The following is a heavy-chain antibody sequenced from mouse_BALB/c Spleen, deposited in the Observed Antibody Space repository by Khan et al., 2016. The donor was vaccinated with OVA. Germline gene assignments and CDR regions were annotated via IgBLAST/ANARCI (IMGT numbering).Heavy chain of an antibody. J-gene: IGHJ2*01. V-gene: IGHV3-2*02. D-gene: IGHD1-1*01. Sequence: EVQLQESGPGLVKPSQSLSLTCTVTGYSITSDYAWNWIRQFPGNKLEWMGYISYSGDTAYNPSLKSRTSITRDTSKTQFFLQLNSVTTEDTATYDGASMILNYYGSNFEGYSFDYWGQGTTLTVSS. CDR3: ASMILNYYGSNFEGYSFDY. CDR1: GYSITSDYA. CDR2: ISYSGDT.